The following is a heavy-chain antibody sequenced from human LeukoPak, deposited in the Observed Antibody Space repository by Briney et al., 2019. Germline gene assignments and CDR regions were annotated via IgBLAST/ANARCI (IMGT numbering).Heavy chain of an antibody. D-gene: IGHD4-17*01. CDR1: GYTFTGYY. Sequence: ASVKVSCKASGYTFTGYYMHWVRQAPGQGLEWMGRINPNSGGTNYAQKVQGRGHMTRDTSISTAYMELSRLRSDDTAVYYCARDLYGDYFMGYWGQGTLVTVSS. V-gene: IGHV1-2*06. J-gene: IGHJ4*02. CDR3: ARDLYGDYFMGY. CDR2: INPNSGGT.